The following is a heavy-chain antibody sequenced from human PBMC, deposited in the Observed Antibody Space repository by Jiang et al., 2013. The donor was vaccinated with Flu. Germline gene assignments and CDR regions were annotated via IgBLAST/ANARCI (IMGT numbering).Heavy chain of an antibody. CDR3: ARGRPAYYDSSGYYY. D-gene: IGHD3-22*01. J-gene: IGHJ4*02. CDR2: INHSGST. Sequence: IRQPPGKGLEWIGEINHSGSTNYNPSLKSRVTISVDTSKNQFSLKLSSVTAADTAVYYCARGRPAYYDSSGYYYWGQGTLVTVSS. V-gene: IGHV4-34*01.